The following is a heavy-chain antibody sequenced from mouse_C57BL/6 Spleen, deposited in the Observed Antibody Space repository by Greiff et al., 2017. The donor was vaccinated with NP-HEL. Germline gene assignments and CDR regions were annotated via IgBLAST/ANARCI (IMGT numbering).Heavy chain of an antibody. CDR1: GFTFSSYT. V-gene: IGHV5-9*01. CDR2: ISGGGGNT. J-gene: IGHJ2*01. CDR3: ARHAWFDY. Sequence: DVMLVESGGGLVKPGGSLKLSCAASGFTFSSYTMSWVRQTPEKRLEWVATISGGGGNTYYPDSVKGRFTISRDNAKNTLYLQMSSLRSEDTALYYCARHAWFDYWGQGTTLTVSS.